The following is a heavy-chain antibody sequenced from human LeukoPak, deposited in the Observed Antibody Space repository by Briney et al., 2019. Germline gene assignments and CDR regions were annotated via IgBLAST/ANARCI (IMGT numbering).Heavy chain of an antibody. Sequence: PSETLSLTCTVSGGSISSYYWSWIRQPPGKGLEWIRYIHYSGSTNYNPSLKSRVTISVDTSKNQFSLKLSSVTAADTAVYYCATDHRLGTGWYFDLWGRGTLVTVSS. V-gene: IGHV4-59*01. CDR1: GGSISSYY. J-gene: IGHJ2*01. D-gene: IGHD7-27*01. CDR2: IHYSGST. CDR3: ATDHRLGTGWYFDL.